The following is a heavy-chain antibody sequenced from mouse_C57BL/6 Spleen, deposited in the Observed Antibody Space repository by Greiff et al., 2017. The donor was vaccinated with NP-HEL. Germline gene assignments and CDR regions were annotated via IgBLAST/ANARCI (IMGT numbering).Heavy chain of an antibody. CDR1: GYAFSSYW. CDR2: IYPGDGDT. V-gene: IGHV1-80*01. CDR3: GRGGSKYYDMDY. D-gene: IGHD1-1*01. J-gene: IGHJ4*01. Sequence: VQLQESGAELVKPGASVKISCKASGYAFSSYWMNWVKQRPGKGLEWIGEIYPGDGDTNYNGKFKGKATLTVDKSSSTAYMQLSSLTSEDSAVYFCGRGGSKYYDMDYWGKGTSVTVSS.